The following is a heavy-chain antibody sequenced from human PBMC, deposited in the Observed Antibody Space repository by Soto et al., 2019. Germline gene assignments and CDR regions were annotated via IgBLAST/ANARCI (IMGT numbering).Heavy chain of an antibody. CDR2: TKYSGST. CDR3: ARDYGGAWYFDL. Sequence: QVQLQESGPGLVKPSQTLSLTCTVSGGSISSGGYCWSLIRQHPGKGLEWIGYTKYSGSTYYNPSLKSRVTISVYTSKNQFSLKLSSVTAADTAVYYCARDYGGAWYFDLWGRGTLVTVSS. CDR1: GGSISSGGYC. J-gene: IGHJ2*01. V-gene: IGHV4-31*03. D-gene: IGHD3-16*01.